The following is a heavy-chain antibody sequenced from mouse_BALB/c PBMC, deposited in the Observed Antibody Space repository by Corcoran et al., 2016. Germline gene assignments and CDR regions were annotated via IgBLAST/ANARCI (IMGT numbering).Heavy chain of an antibody. CDR2: INTYTGEP. Sequence: QIQLVQSGPELKKPGETVKISCKASGYTFTNYGMNWVKQAPGKGLKWMGWINTYTGEPTYADDFKGRFAFSLETSASTAYLQINNLKNEDTATYCCARRGTVYYFDYWDEGTTLTVSS. CDR1: GYTFTNYG. D-gene: IGHD1-1*01. CDR3: ARRGTVYYFDY. V-gene: IGHV9-3-1*01. J-gene: IGHJ2*01.